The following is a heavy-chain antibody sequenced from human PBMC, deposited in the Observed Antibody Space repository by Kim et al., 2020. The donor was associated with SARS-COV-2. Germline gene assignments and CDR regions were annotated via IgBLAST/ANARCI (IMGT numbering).Heavy chain of an antibody. J-gene: IGHJ5*02. D-gene: IGHD3-16*01. CDR1: GYTFTSHD. CDR3: AEGGPLRRP. Sequence: ASVKVSCKASGYTFTSHDINWVRQATGQGLEWMGWMNPNSGNRGYAQKFQGRVTMTRNTSISTAYMELSSLGSDDTAVYYCAEGGPLRRPWGQGTLVTVSS. CDR2: MNPNSGNR. V-gene: IGHV1-8*01.